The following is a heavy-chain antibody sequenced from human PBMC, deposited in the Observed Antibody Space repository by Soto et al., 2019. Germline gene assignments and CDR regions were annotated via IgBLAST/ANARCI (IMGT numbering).Heavy chain of an antibody. CDR1: AYIFTDYL. V-gene: IGHV1-2*02. Sequence: ASVKVSCKTSAYIFTDYLMHWVRQAPGQGLEWMGWINPNSGGTKYAQKFQGRVTMTRDTSISTAYMELSRLTSDDTAIFYCARGKEVSGNWFFDLWGRGTQVTVSS. CDR3: ARGKEVSGNWFFDL. CDR2: INPNSGGT. J-gene: IGHJ2*01. D-gene: IGHD1-20*01.